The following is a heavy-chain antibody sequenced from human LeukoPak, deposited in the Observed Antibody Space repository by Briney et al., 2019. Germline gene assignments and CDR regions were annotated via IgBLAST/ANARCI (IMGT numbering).Heavy chain of an antibody. Sequence: ASVKVSCKASGYTFTSYDINRVRQATGQGLEWMGWMNPNSGNTGYAQKFQGRVTMTRNTSISTAYMELSSLRSEDTAVYYCARVGSDGGSLDYWGQGTLVTVSS. CDR2: MNPNSGNT. CDR3: ARVGSDGGSLDY. D-gene: IGHD4-23*01. J-gene: IGHJ4*02. V-gene: IGHV1-8*01. CDR1: GYTFTSYD.